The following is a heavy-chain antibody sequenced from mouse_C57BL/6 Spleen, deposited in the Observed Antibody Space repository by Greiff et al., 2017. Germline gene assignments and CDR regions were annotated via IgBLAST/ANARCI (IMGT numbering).Heavy chain of an antibody. V-gene: IGHV1-55*01. CDR2: IYPGSGST. CDR1: GYTFTSYW. D-gene: IGHD1-1*01. J-gene: IGHJ3*01. CDR3: ARDYGSRGWFAY. Sequence: QVQLKQPGAELVKPGASVKMSCKASGYTFTSYWITWVKQRPGQGLEWIGDIYPGSGSTNYNEKFKSKATLTVDTSSSTAYMQLSSLTSEDSAVYYCARDYGSRGWFAYWGQGTLVTVAA.